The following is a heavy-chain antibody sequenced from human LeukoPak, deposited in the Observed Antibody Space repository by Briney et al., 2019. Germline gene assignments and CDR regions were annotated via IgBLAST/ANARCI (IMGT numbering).Heavy chain of an antibody. CDR1: GYTFTDYY. CDR2: INPKNGRT. Sequence: ASVKVSCKASGYTFTDYYIHWVRQAPRQGFEWMGWINPKNGRTSYAQTFQGRVTMTRDASISTASLELSSLTSDDTAVYYCARGPGIRAFDIWGQGTVVTVSS. CDR3: ARGPGIRAFDI. J-gene: IGHJ3*02. D-gene: IGHD1-14*01. V-gene: IGHV1-2*02.